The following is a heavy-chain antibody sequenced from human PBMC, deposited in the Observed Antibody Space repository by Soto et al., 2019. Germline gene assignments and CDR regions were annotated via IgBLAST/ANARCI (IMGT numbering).Heavy chain of an antibody. J-gene: IGHJ4*02. D-gene: IGHD3-16*01. V-gene: IGHV3-23*01. CDR1: GWNSSRSG. CDR3: AKALAFYGLDY. CDR2: ISGSGGST. Sequence: RRSGAGSGWNSSRSGMSSFRKKKKKGLEWVSAISGSGGSTYYADSVKGRFTISRDNSKNTLYLQMNSLRAEDTAVYYCAKALAFYGLDYSGQGTLVTVSS.